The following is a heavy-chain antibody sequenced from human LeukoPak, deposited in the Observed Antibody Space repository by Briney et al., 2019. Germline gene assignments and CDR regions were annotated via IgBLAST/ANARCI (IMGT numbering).Heavy chain of an antibody. CDR3: ARSYSGSTYYEDWFDP. J-gene: IGHJ5*02. CDR2: INPIFGTA. CDR1: GGTFSSYA. D-gene: IGHD1-26*01. Sequence: ASVKVSCKASGGTFSSYAISWVRQAPGQGLEWMGGINPIFGTANYAQKFQGRVTITTDESTSTAYMELGSLRSEDTAVYYCARSYSGSTYYEDWFDPWGQGTLVTVSS. V-gene: IGHV1-69*05.